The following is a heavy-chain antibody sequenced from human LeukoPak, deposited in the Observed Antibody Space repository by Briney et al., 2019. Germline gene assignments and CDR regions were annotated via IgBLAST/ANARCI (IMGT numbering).Heavy chain of an antibody. J-gene: IGHJ4*02. Sequence: GGSLRLSCAASGFTFSSCWIHWGRQAPEEGLWWVSRINSDGSSTNYADSLKGRFSISRDNSKNTLYLQMSSLRTQDTAVYYCAKIEGSSSYYFDYWGQGALVTVSS. CDR2: INSDGSST. CDR1: GFTFSSCW. V-gene: IGHV3-74*01. CDR3: AKIEGSSSYYFDY. D-gene: IGHD6-6*01.